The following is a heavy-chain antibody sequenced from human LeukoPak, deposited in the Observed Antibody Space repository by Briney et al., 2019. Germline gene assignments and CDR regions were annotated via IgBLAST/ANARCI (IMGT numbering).Heavy chain of an antibody. CDR1: GYTFTSYG. J-gene: IGHJ4*02. CDR2: ISAYNGNT. Sequence: ASVKVSCKASGYTFTSYGISWVRQAPGQGLEWMGWISAYNGNTNYAQKLQGRVTMTTDTSTSTAYMELRSLRSDDTAVYYCARGGVPMSNYDSSDYLDYWGQGTLVTVSS. CDR3: ARGGVPMSNYDSSDYLDY. D-gene: IGHD3-22*01. V-gene: IGHV1-18*01.